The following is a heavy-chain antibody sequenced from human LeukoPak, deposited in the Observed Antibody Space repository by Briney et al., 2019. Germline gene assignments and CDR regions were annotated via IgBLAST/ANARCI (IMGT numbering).Heavy chain of an antibody. Sequence: SETLSLTCTVSGYSISSGYYWGWIRQPPGKGLEWIGSIYHSGSTYYNPSLKSRVTISVDTSKNQFSLKLSSVTAADTAVYYCARHEVLLWFGDRYWFDPWGQGTLVTVSS. D-gene: IGHD3-10*01. CDR3: ARHEVLLWFGDRYWFDP. CDR2: IYHSGST. V-gene: IGHV4-38-2*02. CDR1: GYSISSGYY. J-gene: IGHJ5*02.